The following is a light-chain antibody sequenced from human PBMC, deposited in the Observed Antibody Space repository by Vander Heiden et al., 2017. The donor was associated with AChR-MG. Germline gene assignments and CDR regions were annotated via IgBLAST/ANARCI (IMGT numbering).Light chain of an antibody. V-gene: IGLV3-19*01. Sequence: SSELTQDPAVSVALGPPVRITCQGDSLRSYYASWYQQKQGQAPVLVIYGKNNRPSGIPDRFSGSSSGNTASLTITGAQAEDEADYYCNSRDSSGNHRVFGGGTKLTVL. CDR1: SLRSYY. J-gene: IGLJ2*01. CDR3: NSRDSSGNHRV. CDR2: GKN.